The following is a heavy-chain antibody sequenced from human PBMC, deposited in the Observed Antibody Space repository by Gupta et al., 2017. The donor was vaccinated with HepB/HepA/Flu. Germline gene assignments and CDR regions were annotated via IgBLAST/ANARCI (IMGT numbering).Heavy chain of an antibody. V-gene: IGHV1-46*01. Sequence: QVQLLQSGAAVKQPGASIMLSCTASGFTFTTYYIHWVRQAPGRGLEWIGIVRRSSGKTEYEQKFQGRGTMTRDTSTNTGYMDLSSLTSEDTAVDECKKEEPETDKGDFGGKGTLVSVSS. CDR2: VRRSSGKT. CDR3: KKEEPETDKGDF. D-gene: IGHD1-14*01. CDR1: GFTFTTYY. J-gene: IGHJ4*02.